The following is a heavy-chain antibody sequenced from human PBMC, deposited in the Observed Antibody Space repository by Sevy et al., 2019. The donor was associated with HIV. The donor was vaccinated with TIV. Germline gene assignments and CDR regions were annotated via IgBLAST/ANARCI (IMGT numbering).Heavy chain of an antibody. J-gene: IGHJ4*02. Sequence: ASVKVSCKASGYTFTGYYMHWVPQAPGQGLEWMGWINPNSGVTNYAQKFQGRVTMTRDTSISTAYMELSRLRSDDTAVYYCARGNVLQQLVRAFDYWGQGTLVTVSS. V-gene: IGHV1-2*02. D-gene: IGHD6-13*01. CDR3: ARGNVLQQLVRAFDY. CDR2: INPNSGVT. CDR1: GYTFTGYY.